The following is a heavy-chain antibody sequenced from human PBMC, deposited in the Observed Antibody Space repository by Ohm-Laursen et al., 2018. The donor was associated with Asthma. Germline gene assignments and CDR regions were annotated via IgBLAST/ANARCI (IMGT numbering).Heavy chain of an antibody. V-gene: IGHV1-2*06. CDR2: INPNSGGT. J-gene: IGHJ6*02. D-gene: IGHD6-13*01. CDR1: GYTFTGYY. Sequence: GASVKVSCKASGYTFTGYYMHWVRQAPGQGLEWMGRINPNSGGTNYAQKFQGRVTMTRDTSISTAYMELSRLRSDDTAVYYCARIGYSSSWYDYYYGMDVWGQGTTVTVSS. CDR3: ARIGYSSSWYDYYYGMDV.